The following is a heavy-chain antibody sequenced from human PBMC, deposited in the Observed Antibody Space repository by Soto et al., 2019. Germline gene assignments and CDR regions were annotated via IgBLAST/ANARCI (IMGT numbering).Heavy chain of an antibody. CDR3: AKEREVASFDY. CDR2: IRVSGGTT. V-gene: IGHV3-23*01. CDR1: GFTFSNYA. D-gene: IGHD5-12*01. J-gene: IGHJ4*02. Sequence: GGSLRLSCAASGFTFSNYAMSWVRQAPGKGLEWVSAIRVSGGTTSYADSVKGRFSISRDNSKNTLYLQMNSLRAEDTAVHYCAKEREVASFDYWGQGTLVTVSS.